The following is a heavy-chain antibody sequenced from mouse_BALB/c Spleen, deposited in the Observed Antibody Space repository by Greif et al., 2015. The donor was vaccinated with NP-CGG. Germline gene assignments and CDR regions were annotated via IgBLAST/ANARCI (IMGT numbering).Heavy chain of an antibody. D-gene: IGHD2-3*01. V-gene: IGHV1S81*02. CDR1: GYTFTSYW. CDR2: INPSNGRT. Sequence: QVQLKESGAELVKPGASVKLPCKASGYTFTSYWMHWVKQRPGQGLEWIGEINPSNGRTNYNEKFKSKATLTVDKSSSTAYMQLSSLTSEDSAVYYCAIHDGYYYYAMDYWGQGTSVTVSS. J-gene: IGHJ4*01. CDR3: AIHDGYYYYAMDY.